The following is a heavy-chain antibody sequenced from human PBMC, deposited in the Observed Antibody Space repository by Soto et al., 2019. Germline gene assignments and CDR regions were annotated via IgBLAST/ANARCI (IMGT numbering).Heavy chain of an antibody. V-gene: IGHV3-30*18. J-gene: IGHJ3*02. CDR1: GFTFSSHG. Sequence: QVQLVESGGGVVQPGRSLRLSCVASGFTFSSHGMHWVRQAPGKGLEWVAVISYDGSNKFYADSVKGRFTISRDNSKNSLFVQMNSLRADDTAVYYCAKTSWEWLSDAAFDMWGQGTMVPVSS. D-gene: IGHD3-3*01. CDR3: AKTSWEWLSDAAFDM. CDR2: ISYDGSNK.